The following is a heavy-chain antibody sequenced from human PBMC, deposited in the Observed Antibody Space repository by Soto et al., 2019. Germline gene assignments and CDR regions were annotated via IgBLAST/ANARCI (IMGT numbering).Heavy chain of an antibody. V-gene: IGHV3-48*02. CDR1: GFPFSDCS. J-gene: IGHJ4*02. D-gene: IGHD1-7*01. CDR2: ISSSGSTT. Sequence: EAQLGDSVGGLVQPGEARRLACAASGFPFSDCSMNWVRQAPGQGPAWVAYISSSGSTTHYADSVTGRFSVSRANAKNSLYLQMNSLRDYDTAGYYCERDHRRKPFELWGQGSLVTVSS. CDR3: ERDHRRKPFEL.